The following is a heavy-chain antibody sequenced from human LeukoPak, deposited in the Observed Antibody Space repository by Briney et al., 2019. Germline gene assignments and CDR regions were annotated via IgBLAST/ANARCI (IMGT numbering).Heavy chain of an antibody. CDR2: ISSSSSYI. Sequence: GGSLRLSCAASGFTFSSYSMNWVRQAPGKGLEWVSSISSSSSYIYYADSVKGRFTISRDNAKNSLYLQMNSLRAEDTAVYYCARDRGLRTPPIGFFDYWGQGTLVTVSS. J-gene: IGHJ4*02. V-gene: IGHV3-21*01. CDR3: ARDRGLRTPPIGFFDY. CDR1: GFTFSSYS. D-gene: IGHD3-10*01.